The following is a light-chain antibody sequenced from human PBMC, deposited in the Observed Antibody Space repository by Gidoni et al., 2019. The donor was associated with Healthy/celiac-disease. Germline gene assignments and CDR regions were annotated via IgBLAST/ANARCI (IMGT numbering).Light chain of an antibody. Sequence: SSELPQAPAVSVALGQTVRITCQGDSLRSYYASWYQQKPGQATVRVIYGKNNRPSGIPDRFSGSSSGNTASLTITGAQAEDEADYYCNARDSSGSWVFGGGTKLTVL. CDR2: GKN. V-gene: IGLV3-19*01. CDR1: SLRSYY. CDR3: NARDSSGSWV. J-gene: IGLJ3*02.